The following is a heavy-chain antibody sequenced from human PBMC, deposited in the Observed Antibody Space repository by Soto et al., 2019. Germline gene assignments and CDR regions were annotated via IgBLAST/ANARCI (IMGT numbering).Heavy chain of an antibody. V-gene: IGHV3-48*02. Sequence: GGSLRLSCAASVFTFSTYSMDWVRQAPGKGLEWVSYISSSSNTIYYADSVKGRFTISRDNAKNSLYLQMISLRDEDTAVYYCARAGRGYSYGYFDYWGQGTLVTVSS. CDR3: ARAGRGYSYGYFDY. CDR2: ISSSSNTI. D-gene: IGHD5-18*01. J-gene: IGHJ4*02. CDR1: VFTFSTYS.